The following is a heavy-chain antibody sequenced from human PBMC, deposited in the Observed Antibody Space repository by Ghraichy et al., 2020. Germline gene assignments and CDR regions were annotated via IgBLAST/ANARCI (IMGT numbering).Heavy chain of an antibody. CDR3: AKDLRAAAGNSPADY. CDR1: GFTFSSYG. V-gene: IGHV3-30*02. J-gene: IGHJ4*02. CDR2: IRYDGSNK. D-gene: IGHD6-13*01. Sequence: GGSLRLSCAASGFTFSSYGMHWVRQAPGKGLEWVAFIRYDGSNKYYADSVKGRFTISRDNSKNTLYLQMNSLRAEDTAVYYCAKDLRAAAGNSPADYWGQGTLVTVSS.